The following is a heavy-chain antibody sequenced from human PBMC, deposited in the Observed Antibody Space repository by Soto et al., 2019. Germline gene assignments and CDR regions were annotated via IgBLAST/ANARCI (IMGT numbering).Heavy chain of an antibody. CDR2: ISHDGSNK. Sequence: QPGGSLRLSCAASGFTFSSYAMHWVRQAPGKGLEWVAVISHDGSNKYYADSVKGRFTISRDNSKNTLYLQMNSLRAEDTAVYYCASARRASYHDAFDIWGQGTMVTVSS. D-gene: IGHD2-2*01. CDR1: GFTFSSYA. CDR3: ASARRASYHDAFDI. J-gene: IGHJ3*02. V-gene: IGHV3-30-3*01.